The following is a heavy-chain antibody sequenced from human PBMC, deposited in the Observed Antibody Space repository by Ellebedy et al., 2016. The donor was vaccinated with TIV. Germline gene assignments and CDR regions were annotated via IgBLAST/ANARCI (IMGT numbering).Heavy chain of an antibody. CDR2: ISAYNGNT. V-gene: IGHV1-18*04. Sequence: AASMKVSCKASGYTDTSYGISWVRQAPGQGLAWMGWISAYNGNTHYAQKHQGRVTMTTDTSTSTGYMELRSLRSDDTAVYYCATTTRTISLCFDYWGQGTLVTVSS. J-gene: IGHJ4*02. CDR1: GYTDTSYG. D-gene: IGHD3-3*01. CDR3: ATTTRTISLCFDY.